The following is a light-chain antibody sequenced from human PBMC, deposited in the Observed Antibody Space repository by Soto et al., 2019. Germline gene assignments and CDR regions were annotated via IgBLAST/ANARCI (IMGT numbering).Light chain of an antibody. CDR3: QEYYSTPLT. CDR2: WAS. V-gene: IGKV4-1*01. J-gene: IGKJ4*01. CDR1: KSVLYSSNTKND. Sequence: DIVMTQSPDSLALSLGERATINCKSSKSVLYSSNTKNDLAWYQQKPGQPPKLLIYWASTRESGVPNRFSGSGSWTDFTLTISNLQAEDVAVYYCQEYYSTPLTCGGGTKVETK.